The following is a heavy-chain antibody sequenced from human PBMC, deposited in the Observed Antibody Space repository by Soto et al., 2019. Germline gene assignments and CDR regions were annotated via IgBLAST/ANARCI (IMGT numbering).Heavy chain of an antibody. J-gene: IGHJ4*02. CDR1: GYTFTSYD. CDR3: ARVIVGVATAFDY. V-gene: IGHV1-8*01. Sequence: ASVKVSCKASGYTFTSYDINWVRQAAGQGLEWMGWMNPNSGNTGYAQKFQGRVIIAWDTSASTAYMELSSLRSEDTAVYYCARVIVGVATAFDYWGQGTLVTVSS. D-gene: IGHD1-26*01. CDR2: MNPNSGNT.